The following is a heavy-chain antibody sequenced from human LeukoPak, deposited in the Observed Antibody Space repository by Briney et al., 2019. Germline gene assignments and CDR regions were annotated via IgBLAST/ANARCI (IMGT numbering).Heavy chain of an antibody. Sequence: ASVKVSCKASGYTFTSYDINWVRQATGQGLEWMGWMNPNSGNTGYAQKFQGRVTMTRNTSISTAYMELSSLRPEDTAVYYCARVRRYYYDSSGYYPYYFDYWGQGTLVTVSS. CDR2: MNPNSGNT. V-gene: IGHV1-8*01. CDR3: ARVRRYYYDSSGYYPYYFDY. J-gene: IGHJ4*02. D-gene: IGHD3-22*01. CDR1: GYTFTSYD.